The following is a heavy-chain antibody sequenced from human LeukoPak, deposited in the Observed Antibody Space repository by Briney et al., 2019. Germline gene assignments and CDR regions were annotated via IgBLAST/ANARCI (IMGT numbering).Heavy chain of an antibody. D-gene: IGHD2-15*01. Sequence: ASVTVSCTASGYIFTTYYMHWVRQAPGQGLGWMGIINPSGGSTSYTQKFQGRVTMTRDTSTSTVYMELSSLRSEDTAVYYCARAVGPLAVQNWFDPWGQGTLVTVSS. V-gene: IGHV1-46*01. CDR1: GYIFTTYY. CDR2: INPSGGST. J-gene: IGHJ5*02. CDR3: ARAVGPLAVQNWFDP.